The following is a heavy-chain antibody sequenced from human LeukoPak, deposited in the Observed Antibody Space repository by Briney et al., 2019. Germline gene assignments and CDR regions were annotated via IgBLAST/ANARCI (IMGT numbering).Heavy chain of an antibody. Sequence: GGSLRLSCAASEFSVGSNYMTWVRQAPGKGLEWVSLIYSGGSTYYADSVKGRFTISRDNSKNTLYLQMNSLKTEDTAVYYCTRHHSIVADAFDLWGLGTMVTVSS. J-gene: IGHJ3*01. D-gene: IGHD3-22*01. CDR2: IYSGGST. CDR3: TRHHSIVADAFDL. CDR1: EFSVGSNY. V-gene: IGHV3-66*04.